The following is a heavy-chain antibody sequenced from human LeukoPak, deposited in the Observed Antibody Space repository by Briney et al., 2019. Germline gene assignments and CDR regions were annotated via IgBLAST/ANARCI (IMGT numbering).Heavy chain of an antibody. J-gene: IGHJ4*02. CDR3: AREMEDSSSWYFD. D-gene: IGHD6-13*01. V-gene: IGHV4-61*01. Sequence: PSGTLSLTCTVSGGSVGSGSYYWSWIRQPPGKGLEWIGYIYYSGSTNYNPSLKSRVTISVDTSKNQFSLKLSSVTAADTAVYYCAREMEDSSSWYFDWGQGTLVTVSS. CDR1: GGSVGSGSYY. CDR2: IYYSGST.